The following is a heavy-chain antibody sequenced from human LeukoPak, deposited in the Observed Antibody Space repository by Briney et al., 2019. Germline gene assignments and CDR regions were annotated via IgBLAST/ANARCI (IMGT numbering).Heavy chain of an antibody. CDR1: GGSISSSPYY. CDR2: IYYRGNT. D-gene: IGHD1-1*01. J-gene: IGHJ4*02. V-gene: IGHV4-39*01. Sequence: SETLSLTCTVSGGSISSSPYYWAWIRQPPGRGLEWIGSIYYRGNTYHSPSLKSRVTISVDTSKNQFSLSVISVTAADTAVYFCARPTTGPATQGYDSWGQGILVTVAS. CDR3: ARPTTGPATQGYDS.